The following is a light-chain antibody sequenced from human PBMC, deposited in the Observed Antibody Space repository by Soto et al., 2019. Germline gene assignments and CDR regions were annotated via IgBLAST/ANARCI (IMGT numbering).Light chain of an antibody. CDR3: QQGYSSRWT. J-gene: IGKJ1*01. CDR2: ATS. CDR1: QIIRSY. Sequence: DIQMTQSPSSLSASVGDRVTITCRASQIIRSYLNWYQKKPGKAPQLLIYATSSLQTGVPSRFSASGSGTDFSLVISDLQPEDSATYYCQQGYSSRWTSGRGTKVEI. V-gene: IGKV1-39*01.